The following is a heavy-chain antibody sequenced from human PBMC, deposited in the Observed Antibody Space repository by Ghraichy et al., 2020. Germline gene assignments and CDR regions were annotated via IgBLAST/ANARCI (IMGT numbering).Heavy chain of an antibody. Sequence: GGSLRLSCAASGFTFSSYGMHWVRQAPGKGLEWVAVIWYDGSNKYYADSVKGRFTISRDNSKNTLYLQMNSLRAEDTAVYYCARVNVVDYYDSSLDYWGQGTLVTVSS. D-gene: IGHD3-22*01. V-gene: IGHV3-33*01. CDR3: ARVNVVDYYDSSLDY. CDR1: GFTFSSYG. J-gene: IGHJ4*02. CDR2: IWYDGSNK.